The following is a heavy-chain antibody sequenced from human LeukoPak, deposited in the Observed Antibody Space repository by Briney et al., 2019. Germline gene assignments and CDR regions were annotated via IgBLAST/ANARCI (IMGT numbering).Heavy chain of an antibody. Sequence: ASVKVSCKASGYTFTGYYMHWVRQAPGQGLEWMGWINPNSGGTNYAQKFQGRVTMTRDTSISTAYMELSRLRSDDTAVYYCAIMYYYDSSGYYFDYWGQGTLVTVSS. CDR2: INPNSGGT. CDR3: AIMYYYDSSGYYFDY. CDR1: GYTFTGYY. J-gene: IGHJ4*02. D-gene: IGHD3-22*01. V-gene: IGHV1-2*02.